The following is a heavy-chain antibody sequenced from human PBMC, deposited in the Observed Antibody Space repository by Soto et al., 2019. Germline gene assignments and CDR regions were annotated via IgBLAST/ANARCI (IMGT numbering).Heavy chain of an antibody. V-gene: IGHV3-33*01. CDR2: IWYDGSNK. J-gene: IGHJ4*02. CDR3: ARDSFGYSSSIFDY. CDR1: GFTFSSYG. Sequence: GGSLRLSCAASGFTFSSYGMHWVRQAPGKGLEWVAVIWYDGSNKYYADSVKGRFTISRDNSKNTLYLQMNSLRAEDTAVYYCARDSFGYSSSIFDYWGQGTLVTVSS. D-gene: IGHD6-13*01.